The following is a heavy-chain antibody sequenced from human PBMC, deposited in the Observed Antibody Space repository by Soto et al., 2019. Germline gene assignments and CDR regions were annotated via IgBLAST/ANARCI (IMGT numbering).Heavy chain of an antibody. CDR1: GFTFSSYS. J-gene: IGHJ4*02. V-gene: IGHV3-21*01. Sequence: VQLVESGGGLVKPGGSLRLSCAASGFTFSSYSMSWVRQAPGEGLEWVSSITSSTNHIHYGDSVKGRFAISRDNAKNSLYLQMNSLRAEDTAVYFCARDTNYYGSGSGVDYWGQGTLVTVSS. CDR2: ITSSTNHI. D-gene: IGHD3-10*01. CDR3: ARDTNYYGSGSGVDY.